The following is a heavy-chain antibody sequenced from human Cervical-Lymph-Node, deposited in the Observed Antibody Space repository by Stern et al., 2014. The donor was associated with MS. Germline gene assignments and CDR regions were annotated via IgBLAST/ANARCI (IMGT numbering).Heavy chain of an antibody. CDR2: LTPMCGPS. V-gene: IGHV1-69*01. Sequence: QVQLVESGAAVKKPGSSVKVSCKASGGSFSMDSISWVRQAPGQGLEWMGGLTPMCGPSNYAQKFQGRVTTTADVSTSTAYMELTSLRSEDTAVYFCARDQGGIADSWGQGTLVIVSS. CDR3: ARDQGGIADS. CDR1: GGSFSMDS. J-gene: IGHJ4*02. D-gene: IGHD6-13*01.